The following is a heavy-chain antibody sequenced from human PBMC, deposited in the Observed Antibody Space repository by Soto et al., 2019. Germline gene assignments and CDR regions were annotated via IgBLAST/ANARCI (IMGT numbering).Heavy chain of an antibody. D-gene: IGHD3-9*01. CDR3: VRSLTKGPYYFDY. CDR2: IYSNGDT. J-gene: IGHJ4*02. V-gene: IGHV3-66*01. Sequence: GGSLRLSCTASGFTVNSHYMNWVRQAPGNGLEWVSLIYSNGDTNYADSVKDRFTLFRDNPKNTLYLQMSSLRAEDTAVYYCVRSLTKGPYYFDYWGPGSLVTVSS. CDR1: GFTVNSHY.